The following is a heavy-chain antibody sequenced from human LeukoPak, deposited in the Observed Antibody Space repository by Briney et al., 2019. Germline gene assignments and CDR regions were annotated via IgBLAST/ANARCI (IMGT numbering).Heavy chain of an antibody. CDR1: GGSISSSSYY. CDR3: ARDRFGIPGGFDY. CDR2: IYYSGST. D-gene: IGHD2-21*01. V-gene: IGHV4-39*07. Sequence: SETLSLTCTVSGGSISSSSYYWGWIRQPPGKGLEWIGSIYYSGSTSNNPSLKSRVTISVDPSKNQFSLKLSSVSAADTAAYYCARDRFGIPGGFDYWGQGILVTVSS. J-gene: IGHJ4*02.